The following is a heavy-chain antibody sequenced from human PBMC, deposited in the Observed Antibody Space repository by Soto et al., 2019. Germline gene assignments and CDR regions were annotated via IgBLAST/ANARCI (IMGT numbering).Heavy chain of an antibody. V-gene: IGHV1-2*02. Sequence: QVQLVQSGAEVKKPGASVKVSCKASGYTFTGYYMHWVRQAPGQGLEWMGWINPNSGGTNYAQKFQGRVTMTRDTSISTAYMELSRLRCDDTAVYYCASQTYYYDSSGSYGLYYYYYGMDVWGQGTTVTVSS. CDR1: GYTFTGYY. CDR2: INPNSGGT. D-gene: IGHD3-22*01. CDR3: ASQTYYYDSSGSYGLYYYYYGMDV. J-gene: IGHJ6*02.